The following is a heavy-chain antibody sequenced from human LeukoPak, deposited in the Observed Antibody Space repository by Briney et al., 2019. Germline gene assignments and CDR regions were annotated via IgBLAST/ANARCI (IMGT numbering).Heavy chain of an antibody. Sequence: GASVKVSCKASGYTFTSYDINWVRQGTGQGLEWMGWMNPNSGNTGYAQKFQGRVTMTRNTSISTAYMELSSLRSEDTAVYYCARGLKRRYGCSSTSCYWFDPWGQGTLVTVSS. J-gene: IGHJ5*02. D-gene: IGHD2-2*01. CDR1: GYTFTSYD. V-gene: IGHV1-8*01. CDR3: ARGLKRRYGCSSTSCYWFDP. CDR2: MNPNSGNT.